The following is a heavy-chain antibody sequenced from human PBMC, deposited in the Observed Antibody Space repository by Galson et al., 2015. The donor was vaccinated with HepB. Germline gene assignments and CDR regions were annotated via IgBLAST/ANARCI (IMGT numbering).Heavy chain of an antibody. CDR1: GFTFSSYG. Sequence: SLRLSCAASGFTFSSYGMHWVRQAPGKGLEWVAVISYDGSNKYYADSVKGRFTISRDNSKNTLYLQMNSLRAEDTAVYYCAKDQWDDFWSGSGGASGMDVWGQGTTVTVSS. CDR3: AKDQWDDFWSGSGGASGMDV. D-gene: IGHD3-3*01. J-gene: IGHJ6*02. CDR2: ISYDGSNK. V-gene: IGHV3-30*18.